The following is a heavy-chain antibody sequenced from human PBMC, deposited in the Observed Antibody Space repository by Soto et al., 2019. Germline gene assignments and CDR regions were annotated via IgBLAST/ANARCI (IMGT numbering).Heavy chain of an antibody. CDR3: AKGSCSGSSCEKLNPFRVKYYYNGMDV. CDR2: ISASGGST. D-gene: IGHD2-2*01. V-gene: IGHV3-23*01. CDR1: GFTLSSYA. J-gene: IGHJ6*02. Sequence: EVHLLESGGGLVQPGGSLRLSCAASGFTLSSYAMSWVRQAPGKVLEWVSGISASGGSTYYADSGKGRFTISRDSSKNKLYLQMISLSAEDTAVYHCAKGSCSGSSCEKLNPFRVKYYYNGMDVWGQGTTVTVSS.